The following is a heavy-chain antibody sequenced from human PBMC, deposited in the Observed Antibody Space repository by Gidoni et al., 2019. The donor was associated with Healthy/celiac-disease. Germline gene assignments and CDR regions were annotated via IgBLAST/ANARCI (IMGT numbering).Heavy chain of an antibody. CDR2: IYYSGST. V-gene: IGHV4-30-4*01. J-gene: IGHJ5*02. CDR1: GGSISSGEYY. D-gene: IGHD3-22*01. CDR3: ARVAVLEFGYYDSSGYDP. Sequence: QVKLQESGPGLVKPSQTLSLTCNVAGGSISSGEYYWSWSRQPPGKGLEWIGYIYYSGSTYYNPSLKSRVTISVYTSTNPFSLKLSSVTAADTAVYYCARVAVLEFGYYDSSGYDPWGQGTLVTVSS.